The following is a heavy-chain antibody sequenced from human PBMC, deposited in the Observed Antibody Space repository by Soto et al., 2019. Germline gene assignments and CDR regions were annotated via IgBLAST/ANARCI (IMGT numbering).Heavy chain of an antibody. D-gene: IGHD2-15*01. J-gene: IGHJ4*02. CDR3: ARDSVAPFDS. CDR1: GGSLNNYY. V-gene: IGHV4-59*01. Sequence: SATLSLTCIVSGGSLNNYYWNWIRQPPGKGLEWIGYIYYSGSTNYSPSLKSRVIISVDTSMNQFSLKLRSVTAADTAVYYCARDSVAPFDSWGQGTLVTVSS. CDR2: IYYSGST.